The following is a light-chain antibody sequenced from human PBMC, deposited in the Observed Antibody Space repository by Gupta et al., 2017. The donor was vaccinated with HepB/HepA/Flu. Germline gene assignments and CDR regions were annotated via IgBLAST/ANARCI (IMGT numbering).Light chain of an antibody. CDR1: KLGNKY. V-gene: IGLV3-1*01. CDR2: EDT. Sequence: SYELTQPPSVSVSPGQTASITCSGDKLGNKYACWYRQKPGQSPVLVIYEDTKRPSGIPERFSGSNSGNTATLTISGTQAMDEADYCCQAWDSSTVIFGGGTKLTVL. J-gene: IGLJ2*01. CDR3: QAWDSSTVI.